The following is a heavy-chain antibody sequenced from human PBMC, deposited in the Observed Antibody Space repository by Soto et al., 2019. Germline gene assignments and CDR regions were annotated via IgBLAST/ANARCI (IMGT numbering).Heavy chain of an antibody. CDR2: ISSSGSTI. D-gene: IGHD5-18*01. J-gene: IGHJ4*02. CDR1: GFTFSSYE. Sequence: PGGSLRLSCAASGFTFSSYEMNWVRQAPGKGLEWVSYISSSGSTIYYADSVKGRFTISRDNAKNSLYLQMNSLRAEDTAVYYCASLGGYSYGYRPAYWGQGTLVTVSS. CDR3: ASLGGYSYGYRPAY. V-gene: IGHV3-48*03.